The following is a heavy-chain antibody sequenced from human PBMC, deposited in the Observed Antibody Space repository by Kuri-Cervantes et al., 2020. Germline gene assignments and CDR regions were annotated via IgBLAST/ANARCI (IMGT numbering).Heavy chain of an antibody. CDR3: ARAYYESSGYNAFDI. CDR2: IYYSGST. Sequence: SCTVSGGSISSGGYYWSWIRQHPGKGLEWIGYIYYSGSTYYNPSLKSRVTISVDTSKNQFSLKLSSVTAADTAVYYCARAYYESSGYNAFDIWGQGTMVTVSS. J-gene: IGHJ3*02. CDR1: GGSISSGGYY. V-gene: IGHV4-31*02. D-gene: IGHD3-22*01.